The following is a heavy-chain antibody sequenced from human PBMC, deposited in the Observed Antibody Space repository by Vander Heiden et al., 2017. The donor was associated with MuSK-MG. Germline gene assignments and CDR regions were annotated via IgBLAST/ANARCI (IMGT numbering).Heavy chain of an antibody. V-gene: IGHV4-31*03. CDR2: IYYSGST. Sequence: QVQLQESGPGMVKPSQTLSLTCTVSGGSISSGGYYWSWIRQHPGKGLEWIGYIYYSGSTYYNPSLKRRVTISVDTSKNQFSLKLSSVTAADTAVYYCARDHDPDYGPTAYGMDVWGQGTTVTVSS. CDR3: ARDHDPDYGPTAYGMDV. J-gene: IGHJ6*02. CDR1: GGSISSGGYY. D-gene: IGHD3-10*01.